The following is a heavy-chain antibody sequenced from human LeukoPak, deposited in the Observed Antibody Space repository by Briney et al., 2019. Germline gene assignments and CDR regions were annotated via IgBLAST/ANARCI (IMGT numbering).Heavy chain of an antibody. CDR1: GFTFSSYW. CDR3: ARAKDIVVVPAASDY. CDR2: ISSSSSYI. D-gene: IGHD2-2*01. V-gene: IGHV3-21*01. Sequence: GGSLRLSCAASGFTFSSYWMSWVRQAPGKGLEWVSSISSSSSYIYYADSVKGRFTISRDNAKNSLYLQMNSLSAEDTAVYYCARAKDIVVVPAASDYWGQGTLVTVSS. J-gene: IGHJ4*02.